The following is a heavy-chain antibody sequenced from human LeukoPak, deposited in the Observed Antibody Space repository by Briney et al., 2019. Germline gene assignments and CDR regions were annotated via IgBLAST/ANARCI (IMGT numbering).Heavy chain of an antibody. Sequence: GGSLRLSCAASGFTFSSYSMNWVRQAPGKGLEWVSYISSSSSTIHYVDSVKGRFTISRDDAKNSLYLQMNNLRAEDTAVYYCARDLYPGYWGQGTLVTVSS. CDR1: GFTFSSYS. D-gene: IGHD3-16*01. CDR2: ISSSSSTI. J-gene: IGHJ4*02. CDR3: ARDLYPGY. V-gene: IGHV3-48*01.